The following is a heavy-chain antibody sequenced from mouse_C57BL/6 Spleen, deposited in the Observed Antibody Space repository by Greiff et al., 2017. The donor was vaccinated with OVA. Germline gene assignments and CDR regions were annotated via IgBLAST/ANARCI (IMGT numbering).Heavy chain of an antibody. D-gene: IGHD2-5*01. V-gene: IGHV1-72*01. Sequence: QVQLQQPGAELVKPGASVKLSCKASGYTFTSYWMHWVKQRPGRGLEWIGRIDPTSGGTTYNEKFKSKATLTVDKPSSTAYMKLSSLTSEDSAVYYCARSGYYSNVDYWGQGTTLTVSS. CDR1: GYTFTSYW. CDR2: IDPTSGGT. J-gene: IGHJ2*01. CDR3: ARSGYYSNVDY.